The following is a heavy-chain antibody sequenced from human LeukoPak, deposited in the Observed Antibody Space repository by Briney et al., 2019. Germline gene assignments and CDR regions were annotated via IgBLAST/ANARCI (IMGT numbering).Heavy chain of an antibody. CDR2: IYYRGST. V-gene: IGHV4-59*01. D-gene: IGHD3/OR15-3a*01. J-gene: IGHJ4*02. CDR3: ARELGTYFDY. CDR1: GGSISIYY. Sequence: SETLSLTCTVSGGSISIYYWSWLRQPPGKGLEWIGYIYYRGSTNYNPSLKSRVTISVDTSKNQFSLKLSSVTAADTAVYYCARELGTYFDYWGQGTLVTVSS.